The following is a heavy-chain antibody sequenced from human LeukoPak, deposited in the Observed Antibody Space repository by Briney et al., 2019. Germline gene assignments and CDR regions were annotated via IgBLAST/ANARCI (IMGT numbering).Heavy chain of an antibody. CDR1: GFTVSSNY. CDR3: AREVQLERLGFGKEGSAFDY. CDR2: IYSGGTT. D-gene: IGHD1-1*01. V-gene: IGHV3-53*01. J-gene: IGHJ4*02. Sequence: PGGSLRLSCTASGFTVSSNYMSWVRQAPGRGLEWVSVIYSGGTTYYADSVKGRFTISRDNAKNSLYLQMNSLRAEDTAVYYCAREVQLERLGFGKEGSAFDYWGQGTLVTVSS.